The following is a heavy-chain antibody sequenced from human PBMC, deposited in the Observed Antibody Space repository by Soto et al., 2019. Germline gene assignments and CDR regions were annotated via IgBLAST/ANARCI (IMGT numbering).Heavy chain of an antibody. CDR2: IIPIFGTA. CDR1: GGTFSSYA. Sequence: GASVKVSCKASGGTFSSYAISWVRQAPGQGLEWMGGIIPIFGTANYAQKFQGRVTITADESTSTAYMELSSLRSEDTAVYYCARDEDYDSAFEPWGQGTLVTVSS. CDR3: ARDEDYDSAFEP. V-gene: IGHV1-69*13. J-gene: IGHJ5*02. D-gene: IGHD3-22*01.